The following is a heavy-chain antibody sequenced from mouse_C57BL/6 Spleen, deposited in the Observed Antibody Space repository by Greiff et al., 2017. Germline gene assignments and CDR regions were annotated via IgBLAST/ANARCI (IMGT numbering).Heavy chain of an antibody. CDR2: INPNYGTT. Sequence: VQLKESGPELVKPGASVKISCKASGYSFTDYNMNWVKQSNGKSLEWIGVINPNYGTTSYNQKFKGKATLTVDQSSSTAYMQLNSLTSEDSAVYYCARGSYYSNYFYYYAMDYWGQGTSVTVSS. J-gene: IGHJ4*01. CDR3: ARGSYYSNYFYYYAMDY. CDR1: GYSFTDYN. D-gene: IGHD2-5*01. V-gene: IGHV1-39*01.